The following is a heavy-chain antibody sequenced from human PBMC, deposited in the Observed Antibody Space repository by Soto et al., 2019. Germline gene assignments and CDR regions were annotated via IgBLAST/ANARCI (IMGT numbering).Heavy chain of an antibody. J-gene: IGHJ6*02. CDR3: AMVDVYVTPSPQDV. D-gene: IGHD3-16*01. CDR2: INAYNGNT. V-gene: IGHV1-18*01. CDR1: GYSFPRYG. Sequence: ASVQVACKASGYSFPRYGIVWARQAPGQGLEWMGWINAYNGNTNYAQNLQGRLTLTTDTSTTTAYMELRSLRSNDTAIHYCAMVDVYVTPSPQDVWGQGTTVT.